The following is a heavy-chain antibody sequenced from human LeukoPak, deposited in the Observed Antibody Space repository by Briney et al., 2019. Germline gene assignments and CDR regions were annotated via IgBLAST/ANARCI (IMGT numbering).Heavy chain of an antibody. Sequence: PGGSLRLSCVVSGFVFRDYAMSWVRQAPGKGLEWVSAISGSGGSTYYADSVEGRFTISRDNSKNTLYLQMNSLRAEDTAVYYCAKEAAGTNYYYYGMDVWGQGTTVTVSS. J-gene: IGHJ6*02. D-gene: IGHD6-13*01. CDR2: ISGSGGST. CDR1: GFVFRDYA. CDR3: AKEAAGTNYYYYGMDV. V-gene: IGHV3-23*01.